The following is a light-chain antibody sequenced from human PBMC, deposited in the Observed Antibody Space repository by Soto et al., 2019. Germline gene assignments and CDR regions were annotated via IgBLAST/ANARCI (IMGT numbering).Light chain of an antibody. Sequence: QSALTQPRSVSGSPGRSVTISCTGTSSVVGGYSSVSWYQQHPGKAPKLMIYDVSKRPSGVPDRFSGSKSGNTASLAISGLQAEDEADYYCCSYAGSYTYVFGTGTKVTVL. CDR1: SSVVGGYSS. V-gene: IGLV2-11*01. J-gene: IGLJ1*01. CDR2: DVS. CDR3: CSYAGSYTYV.